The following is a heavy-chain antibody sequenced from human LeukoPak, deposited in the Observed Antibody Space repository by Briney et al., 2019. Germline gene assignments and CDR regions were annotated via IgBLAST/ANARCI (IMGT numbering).Heavy chain of an antibody. CDR1: GYTFTGYY. D-gene: IGHD1-14*01. CDR3: GPEPRGEDYFDY. V-gene: IGHV1-2*02. Sequence: GASVKVSCKASGYTFTGYYMHWVRQAPGQGLEWMGWINPNSGGTNYAQKFQGRVTMTRDTSISTAYMELSRLRSDDTAVYYCGPEPRGEDYFDYWGKEPLVTVSS. J-gene: IGHJ4*02. CDR2: INPNSGGT.